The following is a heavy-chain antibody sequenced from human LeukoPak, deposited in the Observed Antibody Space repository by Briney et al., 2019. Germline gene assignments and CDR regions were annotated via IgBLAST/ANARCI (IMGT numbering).Heavy chain of an antibody. CDR2: ISAYNGNT. D-gene: IGHD1-26*01. Sequence: ASVKVSCKASGYTFTSYGISWVRQAPGQGLEWMGWISAYNGNTNYAQKLQGRVTMTTDTSTSTVYMELRSLRSDDTAVYYCARDHSGSYGDYWGQGTLVTVSS. CDR1: GYTFTSYG. V-gene: IGHV1-18*01. J-gene: IGHJ4*02. CDR3: ARDHSGSYGDY.